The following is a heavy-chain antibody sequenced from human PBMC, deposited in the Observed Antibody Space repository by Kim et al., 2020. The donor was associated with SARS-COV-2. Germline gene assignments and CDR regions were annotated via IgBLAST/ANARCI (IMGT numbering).Heavy chain of an antibody. CDR2: VYYSGSD. CDR3: ARHFDYPKAFDI. Sequence: SETLSLTCSASGGSISSINYYWDWIRQPPGKGLEWIGSVYYSGSDNYNPSLKSRVSIAVDTSKNQFSLKLSSVTAADTAVYYCARHFDYPKAFDIWGQGTMVTVSS. J-gene: IGHJ3*02. CDR1: GGSISSINYY. V-gene: IGHV4-39*01. D-gene: IGHD4-17*01.